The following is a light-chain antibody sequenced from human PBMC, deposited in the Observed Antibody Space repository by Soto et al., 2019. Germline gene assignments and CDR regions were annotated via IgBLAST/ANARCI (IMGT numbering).Light chain of an antibody. V-gene: IGKV3-15*01. CDR3: QPYGSSPKVT. J-gene: IGKJ5*01. Sequence: EIVMTQSPATLSVSPGERATLSCRASQSVSSNLAWYQQKPGQAPRLLIYEASTRATGIPARFSGSGSGTDFTLTISRLEPEDSAVYYCQPYGSSPKVTFGQGTRLEIK. CDR1: QSVSSN. CDR2: EAS.